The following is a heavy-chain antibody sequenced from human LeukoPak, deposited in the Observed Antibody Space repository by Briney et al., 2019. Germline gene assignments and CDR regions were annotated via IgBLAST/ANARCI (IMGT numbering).Heavy chain of an antibody. D-gene: IGHD6-19*01. CDR3: APGYSSGWYFYFQH. Sequence: GGSLRLSCEASGLTFNKYWMTWVRQAPGKGLEWVANIKQDGSEKNYVDSVKGRFTISRDNAKNSLSLRMNSLSAEDTAVYYCAPGYSSGWYFYFQHWGQGSLVSVSS. J-gene: IGHJ1*01. V-gene: IGHV3-7*01. CDR2: IKQDGSEK. CDR1: GLTFNKYW.